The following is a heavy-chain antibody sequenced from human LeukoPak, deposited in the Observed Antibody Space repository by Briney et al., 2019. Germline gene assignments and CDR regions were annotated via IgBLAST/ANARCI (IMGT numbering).Heavy chain of an antibody. J-gene: IGHJ5*02. Sequence: SETLSLTCTVSGGSISNYYWNWIRQPPGKGLEWIGYIYYTGNTNYNPSLKSRGTISVDTSKNQFPLKLSSVTAADTAVYYCARDRLQLQSWGQGTLVTVSS. V-gene: IGHV4-59*01. CDR3: ARDRLQLQS. D-gene: IGHD5-24*01. CDR2: IYYTGNT. CDR1: GGSISNYY.